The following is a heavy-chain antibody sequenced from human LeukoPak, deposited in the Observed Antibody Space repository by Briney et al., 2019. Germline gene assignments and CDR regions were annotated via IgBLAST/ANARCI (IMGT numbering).Heavy chain of an antibody. Sequence: QPGGSLRLSCAASGFTFSSYAMHWVRQAPAKGLEWVALIWYDGNKKYFEDSVKGRFTISRDNSKNTLYLQMNSLRAEDTAVYHCARDRGYDPHYYFDYWGQGTLVTVSS. J-gene: IGHJ4*02. D-gene: IGHD5-12*01. CDR1: GFTFSSYA. V-gene: IGHV3-33*01. CDR2: IWYDGNKK. CDR3: ARDRGYDPHYYFDY.